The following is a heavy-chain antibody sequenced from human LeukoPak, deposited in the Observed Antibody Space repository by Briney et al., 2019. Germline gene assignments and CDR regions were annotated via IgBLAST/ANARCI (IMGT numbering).Heavy chain of an antibody. CDR2: IIPIFGTA. D-gene: IGHD3-22*01. CDR1: GGTFSSYA. CDR3: ARSPSGPNTMTARWQRRYYYYYYMDV. J-gene: IGHJ6*03. Sequence: SVKVSCKASGGTFSSYAISWVRQAPGQGLEWMGGIIPIFGTANYAQKFQGRVTITADESTSTAYMELSSLRSEDTAVYYCARSPSGPNTMTARWQRRYYYYYYMDVWGKGTTVTISS. V-gene: IGHV1-69*13.